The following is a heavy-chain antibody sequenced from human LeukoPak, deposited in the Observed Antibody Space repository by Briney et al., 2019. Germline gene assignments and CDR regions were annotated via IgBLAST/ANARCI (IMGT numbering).Heavy chain of an antibody. J-gene: IGHJ5*02. CDR3: ARATKNYGNWFDP. V-gene: IGHV4-59*01. Sequence: PSETLSLTCTVSGGSISSYYWSWIRQPPGKGLEWIGYIYYSGSTNYNPSLKSRVTISVDTSKNQFSLKLSSVTAADTAVYYCARATKNYGNWFDPWGQGTLVTVSS. CDR1: GGSISSYY. CDR2: IYYSGST. D-gene: IGHD1-26*01.